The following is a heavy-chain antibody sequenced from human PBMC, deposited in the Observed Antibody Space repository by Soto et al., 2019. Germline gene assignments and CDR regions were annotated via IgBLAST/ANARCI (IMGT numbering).Heavy chain of an antibody. D-gene: IGHD6-19*01. CDR1: GFTFRSYA. Sequence: GGSLRLCSAASGFTFRSYARHWLRQAPGKGLEWVAVISYDESDKYYADSLKGRFTISRDNSRNTLYLQMNRLRGEDTAVYYCARDLSVAGPDYWGQGSLVTVSS. V-gene: IGHV3-30*03. J-gene: IGHJ4*02. CDR3: ARDLSVAGPDY. CDR2: ISYDESDK.